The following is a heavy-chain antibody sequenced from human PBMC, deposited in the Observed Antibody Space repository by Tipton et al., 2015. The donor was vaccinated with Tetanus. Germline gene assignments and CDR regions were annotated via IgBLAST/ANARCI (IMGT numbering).Heavy chain of an antibody. V-gene: IGHV4-39*02. D-gene: IGHD2-2*01. J-gene: IGHJ3*02. Sequence: TLSLTCTVSGVSISNSSHYWGWIRQSPGKGLEWIGSFYYGGSTYYTPSLEGRVTISVDTSKNEFSLKLTSVTAADTSLYFCARDIYSNTRAFDIWGQGTMVTVSS. CDR3: ARDIYSNTRAFDI. CDR1: GVSISNSSHY. CDR2: FYYGGST.